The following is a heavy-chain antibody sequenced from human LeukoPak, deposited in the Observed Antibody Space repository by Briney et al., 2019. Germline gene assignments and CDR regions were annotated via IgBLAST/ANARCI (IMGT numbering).Heavy chain of an antibody. J-gene: IGHJ5*02. Sequence: PGGSLRLSCAASGFSFSGHSMNWVRQAPGKELEWVAYIKSDSGTIFHADSVKGRFTISRDNNNNLLSLQINSLRAEDTAVYYCARGVGSSTWSTHWFDHWGQGTLVTVSS. CDR1: GFSFSGHS. CDR3: ARGVGSSTWSTHWFDH. D-gene: IGHD6-13*01. CDR2: IKSDSGTI. V-gene: IGHV3-48*04.